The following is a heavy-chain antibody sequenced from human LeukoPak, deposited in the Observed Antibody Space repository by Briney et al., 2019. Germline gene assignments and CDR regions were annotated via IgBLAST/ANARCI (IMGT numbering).Heavy chain of an antibody. CDR2: IYYSGST. Sequence: SQTLSLTCTVSGGSISSGDYYWSWIRQPPGQGLEWIGYIYYSGSTYYNPSLKSRVTISVDTSKNQFSLKLSSVTAADTAVYYCAREGYGDNWLDPWGQGTLVTVS. D-gene: IGHD4-17*01. CDR3: AREGYGDNWLDP. J-gene: IGHJ5*02. V-gene: IGHV4-30-4*01. CDR1: GGSISSGDYY.